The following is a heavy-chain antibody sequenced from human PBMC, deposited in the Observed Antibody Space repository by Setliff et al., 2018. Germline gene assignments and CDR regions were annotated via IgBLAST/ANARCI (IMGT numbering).Heavy chain of an antibody. V-gene: IGHV4-59*01. CDR3: ARLRGAFDC. CDR1: GGSISSYY. Sequence: SETLSLTCTVSGGSISSYYWSWIWQPPGKRLEWIGYIYYSGSTNYNPSLESRVTISVDTSKNQFSLRLNSATAADTAVYYCARLRGAFDCWGQGTLVTVSS. D-gene: IGHD3-16*01. CDR2: IYYSGST. J-gene: IGHJ4*02.